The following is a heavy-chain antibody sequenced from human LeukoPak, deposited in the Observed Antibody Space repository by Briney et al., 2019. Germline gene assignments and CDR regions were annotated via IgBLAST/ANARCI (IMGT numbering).Heavy chain of an antibody. CDR1: GYRFTSYW. J-gene: IGHJ3*02. CDR3: ARPDPGEYYYDSSGYSAFDI. Sequence: GESLKVSCKGSGYRFTSYWGGWVRQMTGKGLEWMGIIYPGNSDTRYSSSFQGQGTISADKSISTAYLQWSSLKASDTVMYYCARPDPGEYYYDSSGYSAFDIWGQGTMVTVSS. V-gene: IGHV5-51*01. D-gene: IGHD3-22*01. CDR2: IYPGNSDT.